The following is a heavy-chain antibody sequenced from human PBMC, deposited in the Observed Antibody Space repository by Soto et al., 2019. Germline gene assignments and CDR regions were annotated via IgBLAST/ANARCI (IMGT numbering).Heavy chain of an antibody. Sequence: ASVKVSCKASGYTFTSYGISWVRQAPGQGLEWMGWISAYNGNTNYAQKLQGRVTMTTDTSTSTAYMELRSLRSDDTAVYYCARGTPDGIAVAGPFDYWGQGTLVTSPQ. D-gene: IGHD6-19*01. V-gene: IGHV1-18*01. J-gene: IGHJ4*02. CDR3: ARGTPDGIAVAGPFDY. CDR1: GYTFTSYG. CDR2: ISAYNGNT.